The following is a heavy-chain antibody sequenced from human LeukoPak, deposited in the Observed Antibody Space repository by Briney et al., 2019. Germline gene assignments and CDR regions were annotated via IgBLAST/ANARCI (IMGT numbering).Heavy chain of an antibody. CDR2: INGDGTST. CDR1: GFTFSRYW. D-gene: IGHD1-14*01. Sequence: GGSLRLSCAASGFTFSRYWMNWVRQAPGKGLVWVSRINGDGTSTSYADSVKGRFTISRDNAKNTLYLQMNSLRAEDTALYYCARGSEYWGQGTLVTVSS. V-gene: IGHV3-74*01. J-gene: IGHJ4*02. CDR3: ARGSEY.